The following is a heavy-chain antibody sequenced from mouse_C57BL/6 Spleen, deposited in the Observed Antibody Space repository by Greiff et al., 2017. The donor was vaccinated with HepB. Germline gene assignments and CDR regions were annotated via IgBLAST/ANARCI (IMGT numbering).Heavy chain of an antibody. CDR3: AKSPYGNYLAY. Sequence: EVQLQQSGPELVKPGASVKMSCKASGYTFTDYNMHWVKQSHGKSLERIGDINPNTGGTSYNQKFKGKSTLTVNKSSSTAYMELRSLTSEDSAVFYCAKSPYGNYLAYWGQGTTLTVSS. D-gene: IGHD2-1*01. J-gene: IGHJ2*01. V-gene: IGHV1-22*01. CDR1: GYTFTDYN. CDR2: INPNTGGT.